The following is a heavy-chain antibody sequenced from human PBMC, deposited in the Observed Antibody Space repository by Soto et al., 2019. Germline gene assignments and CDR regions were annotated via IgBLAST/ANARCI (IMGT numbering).Heavy chain of an antibody. V-gene: IGHV4-59*01. D-gene: IGHD2-15*01. CDR2: IYYSGST. J-gene: IGHJ4*02. Sequence: SETLSLTCTVSGGSISSYYWSWIRQPPGKGLEWIGYIYYSGSTNYNPSLKSRVTISVDTSKSQFSLKLSSVTAADTAVYYCARARCSGGSCYTSGTYYFDYWGQGTLVTVSS. CDR3: ARARCSGGSCYTSGTYYFDY. CDR1: GGSISSYY.